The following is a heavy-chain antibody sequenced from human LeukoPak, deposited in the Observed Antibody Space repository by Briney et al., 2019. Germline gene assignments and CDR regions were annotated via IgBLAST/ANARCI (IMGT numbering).Heavy chain of an antibody. CDR2: ISSTYTT. J-gene: IGHJ5*02. Sequence: GGSLRLSCAASGFTFSSYSMNWVRQAPGKGLEWVSYISSTYTTYYADSVKGRFTISRDNAKNPLYLQMNSLRDEDTAIYYCARNTRYSGSSLAWGQGTLVTVSS. CDR1: GFTFSSYS. V-gene: IGHV3-48*02. CDR3: ARNTRYSGSSLA. D-gene: IGHD1-26*01.